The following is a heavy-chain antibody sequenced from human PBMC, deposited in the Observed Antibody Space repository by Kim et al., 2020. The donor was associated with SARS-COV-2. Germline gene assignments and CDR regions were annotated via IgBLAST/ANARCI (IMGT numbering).Heavy chain of an antibody. CDR1: GFTFSSYG. CDR3: ARDPRDNYDFWSGYANYYSYGMDV. CDR2: IWYDGSNK. Sequence: GGSLRLSCAASGFTFSSYGMHWVRQAPGKGLEWVAVIWYDGSNKYYADSVKGRFTISRDNSKNTLYLQMNSLRAEDTAVYYCARDPRDNYDFWSGYANYYSYGMDVWGQGPTVTVSS. J-gene: IGHJ6*02. V-gene: IGHV3-33*08. D-gene: IGHD3-3*01.